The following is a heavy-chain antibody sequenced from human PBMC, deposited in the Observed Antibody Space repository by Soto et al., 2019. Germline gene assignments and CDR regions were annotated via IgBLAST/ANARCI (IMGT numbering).Heavy chain of an antibody. V-gene: IGHV1-18*01. D-gene: IGHD2-8*02. CDR3: ARDPRHCTGDRCYNWFDP. J-gene: IGHJ5*02. CDR1: GYTFTNYG. Sequence: QVQLVQSGGEVKIPGASVKVSCKASGYTFTNYGINWVRQAPGQGLEWLGWINPDNGYTKYVQKVQGRVTMTTDTSTTTAYMEVRSLRPDDTAVYFCARDPRHCTGDRCYNWFDPWGQGTLITVSS. CDR2: INPDNGYT.